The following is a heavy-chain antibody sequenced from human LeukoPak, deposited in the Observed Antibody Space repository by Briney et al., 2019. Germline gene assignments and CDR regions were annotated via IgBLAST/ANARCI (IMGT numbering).Heavy chain of an antibody. CDR2: INQSGST. J-gene: IGHJ5*02. V-gene: IGHV4-34*01. CDR1: GGSFSGYY. D-gene: IGHD4-17*01. CDR3: ARDYGDSRNYNWFDP. Sequence: SETLSLTCAVYGGSFSGYYWSWMRQPPGEGLEWIGDINQSGSTTYNPSLKSRVTILVDTSKNQFSLELTSVTAADTAVYYCARDYGDSRNYNWFDPWGQGTLVTVSS.